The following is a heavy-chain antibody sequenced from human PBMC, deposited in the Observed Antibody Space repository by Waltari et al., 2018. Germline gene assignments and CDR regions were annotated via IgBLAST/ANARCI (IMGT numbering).Heavy chain of an antibody. CDR1: AYSISSGYF. Sequence: QVQLQESGPGLVKPSETLSLTCTVSAYSISSGYFWGWIRQTPGRGLEWIGTVSHSGSTYYKPSLKSRVTISVDTSKNQFPLRLTSVTAADTAAYYCAGGLDEGFTEFDYWGQGTLVAVSS. J-gene: IGHJ4*02. CDR2: VSHSGST. V-gene: IGHV4-38-2*02. D-gene: IGHD2-8*02. CDR3: AGGLDEGFTEFDY.